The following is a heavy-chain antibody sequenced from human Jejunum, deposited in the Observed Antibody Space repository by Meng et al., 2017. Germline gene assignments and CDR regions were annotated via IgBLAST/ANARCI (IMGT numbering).Heavy chain of an antibody. D-gene: IGHD2-15*01. J-gene: IGHJ4*02. V-gene: IGHV3-74*01. CDR3: VRVAAVDLEDY. Sequence: EVQLVESGGGLVQPGGSLRLSCAASGFTFRSYWMHWVRQVPGKGLVWVSRINTDGSTTNYADSVRGRFTISRDNAKNTLYLQMNSLRVEDTAVYYCVRVAAVDLEDYWGQGTLVIVSS. CDR1: GFTFRSYW. CDR2: INTDGSTT.